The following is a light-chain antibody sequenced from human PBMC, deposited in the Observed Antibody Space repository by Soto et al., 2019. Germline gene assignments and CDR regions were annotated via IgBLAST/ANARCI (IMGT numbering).Light chain of an antibody. V-gene: IGKV1-39*01. CDR3: QQSYSTPLT. Sequence: DIQMTQSPSSLSASVGDRVIITCRTSQTISSYLNWFQQKPGKAPKLLIYAASSLQTGVPSRFSGSGSGTHFTLTISSLQPEDFATYSCQQSYSTPLTFGGGTNVEIK. CDR2: AAS. J-gene: IGKJ4*01. CDR1: QTISSY.